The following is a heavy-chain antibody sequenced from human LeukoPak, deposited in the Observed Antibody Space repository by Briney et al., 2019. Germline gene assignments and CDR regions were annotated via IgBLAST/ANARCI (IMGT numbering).Heavy chain of an antibody. J-gene: IGHJ4*02. D-gene: IGHD3-10*01. V-gene: IGHV3-9*01. CDR1: GFTFENYA. CDR3: AKGGLRLYFGQFHY. CDR2: ISWNGGII. Sequence: PGGSLRLSCAASGFTFENYAMHWVRKVPGKGLEWVSGISWNGGIIGYADSVKGRFTISRDSAKNSQYLQMNSLRVEDTALYYCAKGGLRLYFGQFHYWGQGTLVTVSS.